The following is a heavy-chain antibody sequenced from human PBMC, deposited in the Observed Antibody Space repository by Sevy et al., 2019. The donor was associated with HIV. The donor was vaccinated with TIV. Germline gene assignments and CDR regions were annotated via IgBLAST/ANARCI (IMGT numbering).Heavy chain of an antibody. V-gene: IGHV3-30*03. J-gene: IGHJ4*02. CDR3: VTNMVHAGAYDSYFDY. CDR2: ISYDGSNK. D-gene: IGHD5-12*01. Sequence: GGSLRLSCAASGFTFSNYGIHWVRQAPGKGLEWVAIISYDGSNKYYGDSVKVRFTISRDNSRNTVFLQMNSLRAEDTAVYYCVTNMVHAGAYDSYFDYWGQGSLVTVSS. CDR1: GFTFSNYG.